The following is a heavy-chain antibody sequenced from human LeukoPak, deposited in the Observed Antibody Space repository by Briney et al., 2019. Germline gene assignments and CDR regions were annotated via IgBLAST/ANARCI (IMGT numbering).Heavy chain of an antibody. V-gene: IGHV1-8*03. D-gene: IGHD4-11*01. CDR1: GYTFTSYD. CDR3: ARGYGMTTDY. CDR2: MNPNSGNT. J-gene: IGHJ4*02. Sequence: ASVKVSCKASGYTFTSYDINWVRQATGQGLGWMGWMNPNSGNTGYAQKFQGRVTITRNTSVSTAYMELSSLRSEDTAVYYCARGYGMTTDYWGQGTLATVSS.